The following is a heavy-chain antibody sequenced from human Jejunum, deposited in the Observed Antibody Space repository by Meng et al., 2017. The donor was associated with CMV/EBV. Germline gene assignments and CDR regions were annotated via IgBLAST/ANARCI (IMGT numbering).Heavy chain of an antibody. CDR1: GGSISSTTYY. D-gene: IGHD2-2*01. V-gene: IGHV4-39*07. CDR3: ARSSTSGFDP. J-gene: IGHJ5*02. Sequence: CTFSGGSISSTTYYWRWIRQPPGKGLEWIGDIYYSGTTYYNPSLKSRLTISLDTSKNHFSLRLSSVTAADTALYYCARSSTSGFDPWGQGTLVTVSS. CDR2: IYYSGTT.